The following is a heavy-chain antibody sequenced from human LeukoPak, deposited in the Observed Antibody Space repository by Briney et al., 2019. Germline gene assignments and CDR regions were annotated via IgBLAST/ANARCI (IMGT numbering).Heavy chain of an antibody. CDR1: GFTFSSYE. D-gene: IGHD3-10*01. Sequence: PGGSLRLSCAASGFTFSSYEMNWVRQAPGKGLEWVSYISSSGSTIYYADSVKGRFTISRDNAKNSLYLQMNSLRAEDTAVYYCARDSGGWGSGSTFDYWGQGTLVTVSS. V-gene: IGHV3-48*03. CDR2: ISSSGSTI. J-gene: IGHJ4*02. CDR3: ARDSGGWGSGSTFDY.